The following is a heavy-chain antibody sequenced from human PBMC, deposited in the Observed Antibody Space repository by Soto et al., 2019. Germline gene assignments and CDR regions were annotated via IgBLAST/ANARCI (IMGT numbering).Heavy chain of an antibody. CDR2: ISGSGGST. V-gene: IGHV3-23*01. CDR1: GFTFSSYA. D-gene: IGHD3-22*01. Sequence: EVQLLESGGGLVQPGGSLRLSCAASGFTFSSYAMSWVRQAPGKGLEWVSAISGSGGSTYYADSVKGRFTISRDNSKTTLYLQMNSLRAEDTAVYYCAKGVAGGGSGYSARWGQGTLVTVSS. J-gene: IGHJ4*02. CDR3: AKGVAGGGSGYSAR.